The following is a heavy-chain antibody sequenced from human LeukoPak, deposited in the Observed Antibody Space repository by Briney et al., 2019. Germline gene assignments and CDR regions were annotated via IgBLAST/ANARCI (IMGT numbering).Heavy chain of an antibody. CDR1: GYSFTSHY. D-gene: IGHD3-9*01. Sequence: ASVKVSYKASGYSFTSHYMHWVRQAPGQGLEWLGLINPSGSSTLYAQKFQGRVTMTRDMSTTTDYMEMSSLRSEDTAVYYCARVSGPGRNVLRYFDWLAPRAYYFDYWGQGTLVTVSS. CDR3: ARVSGPGRNVLRYFDWLAPRAYYFDY. V-gene: IGHV1-46*01. CDR2: INPSGSST. J-gene: IGHJ4*02.